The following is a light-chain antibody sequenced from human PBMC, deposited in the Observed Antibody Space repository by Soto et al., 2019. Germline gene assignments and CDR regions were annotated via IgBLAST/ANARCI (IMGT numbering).Light chain of an antibody. Sequence: DIQMTQSPSTLSASVGDRVTITCRATQSISASLAWYQQKPGEAPTLLIYAASSLQSGVPSRFSGSGSGTDFTLTISSLQPEDFATYYCQQSYSNPRTFGQGAKVDIK. J-gene: IGKJ1*01. CDR3: QQSYSNPRT. V-gene: IGKV1-39*01. CDR1: QSISAS. CDR2: AAS.